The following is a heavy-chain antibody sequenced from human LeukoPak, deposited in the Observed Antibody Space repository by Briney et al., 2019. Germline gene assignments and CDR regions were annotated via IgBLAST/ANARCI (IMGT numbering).Heavy chain of an antibody. CDR2: IRYDGSNK. D-gene: IGHD2-2*01. Sequence: GGSLRLSCAASGFTFSSYGMHWVRQAPGKGLEWVAFIRYDGSNKYYADSVKGRFTISRDNSKNTLYLQMNSLRAEDTAVYYCAKDSDDIVVVPAAEGAFFDYWGQGTLVTASS. CDR3: AKDSDDIVVVPAAEGAFFDY. J-gene: IGHJ4*02. CDR1: GFTFSSYG. V-gene: IGHV3-30*02.